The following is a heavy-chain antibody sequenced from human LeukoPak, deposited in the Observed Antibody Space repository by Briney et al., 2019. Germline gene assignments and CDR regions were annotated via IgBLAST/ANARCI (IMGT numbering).Heavy chain of an antibody. CDR1: GGSISSYY. V-gene: IGHV4-59*01. Sequence: SETLSLTCTVSGGSISSYYWSWIRQPPGKGLEWIGYIYYSGSTNYNPSLKSRVTISVDTSKNQFSLKLGSVTAADTAVYYCARGEMATIEDAFDIWGQGTMVTVSS. CDR3: ARGEMATIEDAFDI. D-gene: IGHD5-24*01. J-gene: IGHJ3*02. CDR2: IYYSGST.